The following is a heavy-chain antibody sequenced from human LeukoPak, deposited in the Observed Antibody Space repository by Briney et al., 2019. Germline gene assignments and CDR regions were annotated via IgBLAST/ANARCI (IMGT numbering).Heavy chain of an antibody. D-gene: IGHD4/OR15-4a*01. J-gene: IGHJ3*01. CDR3: ARHVECDYVRGDAFDV. CDR1: GGSINNFY. CDR2: IYYSGST. Sequence: SETLSLTCSVSGGSINNFYWSWIRQPPGKGLEWIGYIYYSGSTDYNPSLNSRVTISVDTSKNQFSLRLSSVTAADTAVYFCARHVECDYVRGDAFDVWGQGTKVTVYS. V-gene: IGHV4-59*08.